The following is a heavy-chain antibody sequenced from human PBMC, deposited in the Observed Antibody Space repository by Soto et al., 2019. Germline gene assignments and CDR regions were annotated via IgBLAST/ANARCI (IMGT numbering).Heavy chain of an antibody. CDR3: ARGYIVPHRRAFDI. J-gene: IGHJ3*02. V-gene: IGHV1-8*01. D-gene: IGHD5-12*01. CDR1: GYTFTSYD. Sequence: VASVKVSCKASGYTFTSYDINWVRQATGQGLEWMGWMNPNSGNTNYAQKLQGRVTMTRDTSTSTAYMELRSLRSDDTAVYYCARGYIVPHRRAFDIWGQGTMVTVSS. CDR2: MNPNSGNT.